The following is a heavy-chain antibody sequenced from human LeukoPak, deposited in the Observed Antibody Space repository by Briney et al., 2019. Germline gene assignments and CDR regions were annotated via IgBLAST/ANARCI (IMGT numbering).Heavy chain of an antibody. D-gene: IGHD3-10*01. V-gene: IGHV3-21*01. CDR3: SRVKMTKGGTVRGVMANYYYGMDV. CDR1: GFTFSSYS. J-gene: IGHJ6*02. Sequence: GGSLRLSCAASGFTFSSYSMNWVRQAPGKGLEWVSSISSSSSYIYYADSVKGRFTISRDNAKNSLYLQMNSLRAEDTAVYYCSRVKMTKGGTVRGVMANYYYGMDVWGQGTTVTVSS. CDR2: ISSSSSYI.